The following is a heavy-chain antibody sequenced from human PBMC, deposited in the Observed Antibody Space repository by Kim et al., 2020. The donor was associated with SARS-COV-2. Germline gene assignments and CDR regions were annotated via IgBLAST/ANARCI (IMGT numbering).Heavy chain of an antibody. D-gene: IGHD3-22*01. J-gene: IGHJ4*02. Sequence: VRGRFTISRENSKNTLYLQMNGLRAEDTAVYYCARAPYYYDSTGYYFDYWGQGTLVTVSS. CDR3: ARAPYYYDSTGYYFDY. V-gene: IGHV3-30*07.